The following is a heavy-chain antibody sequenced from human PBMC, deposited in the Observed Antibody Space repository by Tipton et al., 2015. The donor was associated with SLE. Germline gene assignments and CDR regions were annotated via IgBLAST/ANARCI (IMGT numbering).Heavy chain of an antibody. V-gene: IGHV3-53*01. J-gene: IGHJ4*02. Sequence: QLVQSGGVLIQPGGSLRLSCAASGFSVSSNYMSWVRQAPGKGLEWVSVIYSAGDTYYADSVKGRFTISRDNAKNSLYLQMESLRAEDTALYYCARGAYYGSGNFPPNFWGQGTLVTVSS. CDR1: GFSVSSNY. CDR3: ARGAYYGSGNFPPNF. D-gene: IGHD3-10*01. CDR2: IYSAGDT.